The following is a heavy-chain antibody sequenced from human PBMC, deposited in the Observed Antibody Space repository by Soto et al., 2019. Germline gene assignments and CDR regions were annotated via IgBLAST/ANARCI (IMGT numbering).Heavy chain of an antibody. V-gene: IGHV3-30*03. CDR3: AIVRGTGTTTYYSYAMDV. D-gene: IGHD1-7*01. Sequence: GGSLRLSCTASRVTFSNYGMHWVRQAPGKGLEWVAIISSDGINKYYADSVKGRFTISRDNSKNTLYLEVNSLRVEDTAVYHCAIVRGTGTTTYYSYAMDVWGQGTTVTVSS. CDR1: RVTFSNYG. J-gene: IGHJ6*02. CDR2: ISSDGINK.